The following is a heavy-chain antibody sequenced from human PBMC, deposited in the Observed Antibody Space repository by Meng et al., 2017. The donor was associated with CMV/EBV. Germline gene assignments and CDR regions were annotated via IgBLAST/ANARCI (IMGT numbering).Heavy chain of an antibody. V-gene: IGHV3-30-3*01. CDR2: ISYDGSNR. D-gene: IGHD1-26*01. CDR1: GFTFSSYA. Sequence: GGSLRLSCAASGFTFSSYAMHWVRQAPGKGLEWVAVISYDGSNRYYADSVKGRFTISRDNPKNTLYLPMNSLRVEDTAVYYCARSSWEPASDAFDIWGQGTMVTVSS. CDR3: ARSSWEPASDAFDI. J-gene: IGHJ3*02.